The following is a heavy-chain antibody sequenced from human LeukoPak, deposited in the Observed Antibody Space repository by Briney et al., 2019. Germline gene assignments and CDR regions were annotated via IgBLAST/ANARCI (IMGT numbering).Heavy chain of an antibody. Sequence: GGSLRLSCAASGFTFSDYYMSWIRQAPGKGLEWVSYISSSGSTIYYADSAKGRFTISRDNAKNSLYLQMNSLRAEDTAVYYCASILRGYYYMDVWGKGTTVTVSS. V-gene: IGHV3-11*04. CDR1: GFTFSDYY. J-gene: IGHJ6*03. CDR3: ASILRGYYYMDV. CDR2: ISSSGSTI.